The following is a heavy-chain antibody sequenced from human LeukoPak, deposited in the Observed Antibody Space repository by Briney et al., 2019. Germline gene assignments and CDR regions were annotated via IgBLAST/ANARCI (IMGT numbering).Heavy chain of an antibody. Sequence: PGGSLRLSCAASGFKFSHFGFHWVRQAPGKGLEWVAVIWSDGTNKYYGDSVKGRFIIQRDDSQKTVYLQMNRLRAEDTAIYYCAKDAQRGFDYSNSLEYWGQGSLVTVSS. CDR3: AKDAQRGFDYSNSLEY. V-gene: IGHV3-33*06. CDR1: GFKFSHFG. CDR2: IWSDGTNK. J-gene: IGHJ4*02. D-gene: IGHD4-11*01.